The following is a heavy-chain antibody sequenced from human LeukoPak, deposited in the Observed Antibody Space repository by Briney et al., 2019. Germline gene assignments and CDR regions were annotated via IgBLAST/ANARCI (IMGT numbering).Heavy chain of an antibody. CDR3: ARVFWQQPVMDV. Sequence: SETLSLTCTVSGGSISSSSYYWGWIRQPPGKGLEWIGEIYHSGSTNYNPSLKSRVTISVDKSKNQFSLKLSSVTAADTAVYYCARVFWQQPVMDVWGKGTTVTVSS. J-gene: IGHJ6*03. D-gene: IGHD6-13*01. CDR1: GGSISSSSYY. CDR2: IYHSGST. V-gene: IGHV4-39*07.